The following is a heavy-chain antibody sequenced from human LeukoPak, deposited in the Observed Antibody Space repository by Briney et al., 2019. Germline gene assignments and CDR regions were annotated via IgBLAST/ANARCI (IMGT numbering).Heavy chain of an antibody. D-gene: IGHD3/OR15-3a*01. CDR1: GYTLTKLS. V-gene: IGHV1-24*01. Sequence: ASVKVSCKVSGYTLTKLSMHWVRQAPGKGLEWIGNFDPEHGETMYAQRFQGRVTLTEDTSTDTAFIRLSSLRSEDTAVYYCATDPGLPVVAFDVWGQGTLVTVSS. J-gene: IGHJ3*01. CDR3: ATDPGLPVVAFDV. CDR2: FDPEHGET.